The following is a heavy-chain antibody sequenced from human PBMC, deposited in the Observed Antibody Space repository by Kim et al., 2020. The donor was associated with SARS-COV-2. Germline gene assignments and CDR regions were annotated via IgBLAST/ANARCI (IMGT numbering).Heavy chain of an antibody. CDR3: ARGAKGVAGTRYFDY. CDR2: IYYSGST. Sequence: SETLSLTCTVSGGSISSGGYYWSWIRQHPGKGLEWIGYIYYSGSTYYNPSLKSRVTISVDTSKNQFSLKLSSVTAADTAVYYCARGAKGVAGTRYFDYWGQGTLVTVSS. D-gene: IGHD6-19*01. V-gene: IGHV4-31*03. J-gene: IGHJ4*02. CDR1: GGSISSGGYY.